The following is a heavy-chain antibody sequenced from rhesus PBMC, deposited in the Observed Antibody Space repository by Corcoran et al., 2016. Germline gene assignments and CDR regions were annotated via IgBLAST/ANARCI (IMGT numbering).Heavy chain of an antibody. CDR2: IGGSSGST. J-gene: IGHJ4*01. CDR1: GYSISSGYG. D-gene: IGHD3-16*01. V-gene: IGHV4-127*01. Sequence: QVQLQESGPGLVKPSETLSLTCAVSGYSISSGYGWSWIRQPPGKGLEWIGYIGGSSGSTNYNPSLKCRVPISKDTSKTQFSLKLSSVTAAGTAVYYCARASGCSGSYQPHWGQGVLVTVSS. CDR3: ARASGCSGSYQPH.